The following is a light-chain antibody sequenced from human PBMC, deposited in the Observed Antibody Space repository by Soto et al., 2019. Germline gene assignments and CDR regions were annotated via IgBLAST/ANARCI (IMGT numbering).Light chain of an antibody. V-gene: IGLV2-14*01. Sequence: QSVLTQPASVSGSPGQSITISCTGTSSDVGGYNHVSWYQQHPGKAPELIIFEVRNRPSGVSDRFSASKSGNTASLTISGLQTEDEAVYYCSSYASSSSYAFGTGTKVTVL. CDR1: SSDVGGYNH. J-gene: IGLJ1*01. CDR3: SSYASSSSYA. CDR2: EVR.